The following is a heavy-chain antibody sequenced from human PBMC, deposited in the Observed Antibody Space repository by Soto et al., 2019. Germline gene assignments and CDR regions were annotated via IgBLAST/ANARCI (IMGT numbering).Heavy chain of an antibody. Sequence: QVQLQQWGAGLLKPSETLSLTCAVYGGSFSGYYWSWIRQPPGKGLEWIGEINHSGSTNYNPSLKSRVTISVDTSKNHFSLKLSSVTAADTAVYYCARGDCSGGSCHSFDYWGQGTLVTVSS. CDR2: INHSGST. D-gene: IGHD2-15*01. CDR1: GGSFSGYY. V-gene: IGHV4-34*01. CDR3: ARGDCSGGSCHSFDY. J-gene: IGHJ4*02.